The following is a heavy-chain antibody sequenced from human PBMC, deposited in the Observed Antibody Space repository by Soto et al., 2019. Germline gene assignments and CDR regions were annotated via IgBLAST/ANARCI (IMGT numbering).Heavy chain of an antibody. Sequence: EVQLLESGGGLVQPGGSLRLSCAASGFTFSTSAMGWVRQAPGEGLEWVSSIDTRGGTYYTDSVKGRFTISRDNSKYTLYLQMNSLSAEDPAIFYCAKQVLVATIANYFDYWGQGTLVTVSS. CDR2: SIDTRGGT. J-gene: IGHJ4*02. CDR1: GFTFSTSA. CDR3: AKQVLVATIANYFDY. D-gene: IGHD2-21*02. V-gene: IGHV3-23*01.